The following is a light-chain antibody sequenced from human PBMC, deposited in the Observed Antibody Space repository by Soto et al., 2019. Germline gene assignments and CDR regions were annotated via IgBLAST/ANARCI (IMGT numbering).Light chain of an antibody. J-gene: IGKJ1*01. CDR1: QSVSSSY. V-gene: IGKV3-20*01. Sequence: EIVGTQSPGTLSLSPGDRATLSCRASQSVSSSYLAWYQQKPGRAPRLLIYGASSRATGIPDRFSGSGSGTDFTLTISGLEPEDFAVYYCQQYGNSRGTFGQGTKVDIK. CDR2: GAS. CDR3: QQYGNSRGT.